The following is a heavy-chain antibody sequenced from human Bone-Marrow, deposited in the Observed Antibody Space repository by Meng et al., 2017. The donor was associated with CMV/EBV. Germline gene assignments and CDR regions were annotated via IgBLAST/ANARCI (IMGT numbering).Heavy chain of an antibody. Sequence: SETLSLTCTVSGDSISSSGYYWGWIRQPPGKGLEWIGSMSYSGSTHYNPSLESRVTISVDTSKSQFSLRLTSVTAADTAVYYCARHVSGGWSGHSSYHYYGMDVCGQGTTVTVSS. J-gene: IGHJ6*02. CDR1: GDSISSSGYY. CDR2: MSYSGST. CDR3: ARHVSGGWSGHSSYHYYGMDV. D-gene: IGHD3-3*01. V-gene: IGHV4-39*01.